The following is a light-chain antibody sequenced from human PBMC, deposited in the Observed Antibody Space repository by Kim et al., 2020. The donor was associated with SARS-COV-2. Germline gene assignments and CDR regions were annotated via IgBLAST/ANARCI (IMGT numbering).Light chain of an antibody. V-gene: IGKV3-20*01. Sequence: WSPGQIATLSCRASQSVRSSYLAWYQQKPGQAPRLLINGASSRATGIPDRFSGSGSGTDFSLTISRLEPEDFAVYYCQQYGSSPYTFGQGTKLEI. CDR2: GAS. J-gene: IGKJ2*01. CDR1: QSVRSSY. CDR3: QQYGSSPYT.